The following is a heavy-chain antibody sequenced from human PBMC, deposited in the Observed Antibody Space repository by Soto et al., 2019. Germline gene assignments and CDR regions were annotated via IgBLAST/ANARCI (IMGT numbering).Heavy chain of an antibody. J-gene: IGHJ4*02. CDR3: TQKYRDCEMGY. Sequence: QITLKESGPTLVKPTQTLTLTCTFSGFSLTTTGVGVGWVRQPPGKALEWLALIYWDDDKRYSPSLKSRLTITKDTSRNQVVLTMTNVDPVDTATSYCTQKYRDCEMGYWGQGTLVTVSS. CDR2: IYWDDDK. CDR1: GFSLTTTGVG. D-gene: IGHD2-21*02. V-gene: IGHV2-5*02.